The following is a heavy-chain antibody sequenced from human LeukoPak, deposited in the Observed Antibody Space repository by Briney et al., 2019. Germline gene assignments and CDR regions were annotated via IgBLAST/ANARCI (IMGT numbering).Heavy chain of an antibody. J-gene: IGHJ4*02. V-gene: IGHV4-39*01. Sequence: SETLSLTCTVSGGSISSSTYYWGWIRQPPGKGLEWIGNIYHSGRTHYNPSLKSRVTIFVDTSKNQFSLKLSSVTATDGAVYYCARHLTSEYSSRWYYVDYWGQGTLVTVSS. CDR3: ARHLTSEYSSRWYYVDY. CDR2: IYHSGRT. D-gene: IGHD6-19*01. CDR1: GGSISSSTYY.